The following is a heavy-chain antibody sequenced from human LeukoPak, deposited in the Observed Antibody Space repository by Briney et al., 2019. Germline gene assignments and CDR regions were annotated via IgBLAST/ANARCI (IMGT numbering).Heavy chain of an antibody. CDR2: MNPNSANA. J-gene: IGHJ4*02. Sequence: ASVKVSCKDSGYTFPRYDINWVRQATGQGLEWMGWMNPNSANAHYAQKFQGRVTITRNTSISTAYMELSSLRFEDTAVYYCARRRVGTHFDYWGQGTLVTVSS. V-gene: IGHV1-8*03. CDR3: ARRRVGTHFDY. CDR1: GYTFPRYD. D-gene: IGHD1-14*01.